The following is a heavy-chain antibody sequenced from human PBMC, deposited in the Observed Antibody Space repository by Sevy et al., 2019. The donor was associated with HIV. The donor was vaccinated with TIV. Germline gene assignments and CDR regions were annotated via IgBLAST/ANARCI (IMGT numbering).Heavy chain of an antibody. Sequence: GESLKISCKGSGYSFTTYWIGWVRQIPGKDLEWIGIIYPSDSEIRCSPPFQAQVTISADKSIRTAYLQWSSLKASDSAVYYCVIGGRDSYVRYNDWHADYWGQGTLVTVSS. V-gene: IGHV5-51*01. J-gene: IGHJ4*02. D-gene: IGHD3-9*01. CDR1: GYSFTTYW. CDR2: IYPSDSEI. CDR3: VIGGRDSYVRYNDWHADY.